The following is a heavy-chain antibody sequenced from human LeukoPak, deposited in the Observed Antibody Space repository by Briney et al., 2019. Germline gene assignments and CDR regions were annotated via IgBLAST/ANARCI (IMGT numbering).Heavy chain of an antibody. CDR1: GFTFSNAW. J-gene: IGHJ4*02. Sequence: GGSLRLSCAASGFTFSNAWMSWVHQAPGKGLEWVGRIKSKTDGGTTDYAAPVKGRFTISRDDSKNTLYLQMNSLKTEDTAVYYCTTDPGFTIFGVAYYFDYWGQGNLVTVSS. D-gene: IGHD3-3*01. V-gene: IGHV3-15*01. CDR2: IKSKTDGGTT. CDR3: TTDPGFTIFGVAYYFDY.